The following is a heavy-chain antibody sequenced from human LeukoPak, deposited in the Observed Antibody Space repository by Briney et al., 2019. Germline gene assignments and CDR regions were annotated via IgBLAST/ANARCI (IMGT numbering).Heavy chain of an antibody. CDR1: GCTFNIYA. CDR3: AKESATI. Sequence: GGSLRLSCAASGCTFNIYAMGWVRQAPGKGLEWVSTVSSGGNIYYADSVQGRFTISRDNSKNTVYLQMDSLRAEDTAIYYCAKESATIWGQGTLVTVSS. V-gene: IGHV3-23*01. D-gene: IGHD5-24*01. J-gene: IGHJ4*02. CDR2: VSSGGNI.